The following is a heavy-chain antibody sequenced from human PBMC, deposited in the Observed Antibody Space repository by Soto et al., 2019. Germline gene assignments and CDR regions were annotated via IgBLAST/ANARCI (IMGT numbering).Heavy chain of an antibody. CDR3: ARGPSVVYAIGWFDP. CDR1: GYTFTGYY. Sequence: GASVKVSCKASGYTFTGYYMHWVRQAPGQGLEWMGWINPNSGGTNYAQKFQGWVTMTRDTSISTAYMELSRLRSDDTAVYYCARGPSVVYAIGWFDPWGQGTLVTVSS. D-gene: IGHD2-8*02. J-gene: IGHJ5*02. CDR2: INPNSGGT. V-gene: IGHV1-2*04.